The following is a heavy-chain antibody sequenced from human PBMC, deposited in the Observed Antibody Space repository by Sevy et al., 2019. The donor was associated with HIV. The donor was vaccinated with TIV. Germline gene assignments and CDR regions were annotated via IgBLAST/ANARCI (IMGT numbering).Heavy chain of an antibody. CDR3: ARAIVVVPSLDY. J-gene: IGHJ4*02. V-gene: IGHV3-30-3*01. Sequence: GGSLRLSCAASGFTFSSYAMHWVRQAPGKGLQWVAVISYDGSNKYYADSVKGRFTISRDNSKNTLYLQMNSLRAEDTAVYYCARAIVVVPSLDYWGQRTLVTVSS. CDR2: ISYDGSNK. D-gene: IGHD3-22*01. CDR1: GFTFSSYA.